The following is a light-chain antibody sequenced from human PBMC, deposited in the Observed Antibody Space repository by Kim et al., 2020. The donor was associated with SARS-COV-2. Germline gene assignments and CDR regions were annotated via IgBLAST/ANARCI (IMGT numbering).Light chain of an antibody. J-gene: IGLJ3*02. CDR1: NIRSNS. CDR2: YDS. CDR3: HVWDSSSDHWV. Sequence: APVKSARITCGGNNIRSNSVHWYHQMPGQAPVLVIYYDSDRPSGIPERFSCSNSGNTATLTISRVEAGDEADYYCHVWDSSSDHWVFGGGTQLTVL. V-gene: IGLV3-21*04.